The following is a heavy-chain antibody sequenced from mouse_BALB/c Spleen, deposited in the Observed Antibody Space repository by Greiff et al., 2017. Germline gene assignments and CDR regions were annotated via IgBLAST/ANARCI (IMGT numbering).Heavy chain of an antibody. CDR1: GFTFSDYY. CDR3: ARGNGYYGGAMDY. J-gene: IGHJ4*01. D-gene: IGHD2-3*01. V-gene: IGHV5-4*02. Sequence: EVKLMESGGGLVKPGGSLKLSCAASGFTFSDYYMYWVRQTPEKRLEWVATISDGGSYTYYPDSVKGRFTISRDNAKNNLYLQMSSLKSEDTAMYYCARGNGYYGGAMDYWGQGTSVTVSS. CDR2: ISDGGSYT.